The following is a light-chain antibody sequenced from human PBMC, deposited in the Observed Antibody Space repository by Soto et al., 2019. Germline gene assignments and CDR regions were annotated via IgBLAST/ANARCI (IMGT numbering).Light chain of an antibody. CDR2: EDS. Sequence: QSALTQSASVSGSPGQSITISCTGTSSDVGSYNLVSWYQQHPGKAPKLMIYEDSKRPSGVSNRFSGSKSGNTASLTISGLQNEDEADYYCCSYADSSTYVFGTGTKVTVL. J-gene: IGLJ1*01. CDR3: CSYADSSTYV. V-gene: IGLV2-23*01. CDR1: SSDVGSYNL.